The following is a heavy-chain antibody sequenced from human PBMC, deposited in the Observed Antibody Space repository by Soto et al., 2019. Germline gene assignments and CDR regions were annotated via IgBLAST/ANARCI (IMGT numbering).Heavy chain of an antibody. CDR2: ICYDGSNK. Sequence: GGSLRLSCAASGFTFSSYGMHWVRQAPGKGLVWVSVICYDGSNKCYADSVKGRFTFSRDNAKNTLYLQMNSLRAEDTAVYYCAREVGTTWFDPWGQGTLVTVSS. V-gene: IGHV3-33*01. J-gene: IGHJ5*02. CDR3: AREVGTTWFDP. CDR1: GFTFSSYG. D-gene: IGHD1-1*01.